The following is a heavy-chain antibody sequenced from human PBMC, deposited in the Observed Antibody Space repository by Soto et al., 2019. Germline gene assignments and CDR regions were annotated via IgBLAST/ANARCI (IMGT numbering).Heavy chain of an antibody. CDR1: GFTFSSYA. Sequence: GGSLRLSCAASGFTFSSYAMSWVRQAPGKGLEWVSAISGSGGSTYYADSVKGRFTISRDNSKNTLYLQMNSLRAEDTAVYYCAKTGGYDYYYYGMDVWGQGTTVTVSS. V-gene: IGHV3-23*01. D-gene: IGHD1-26*01. CDR2: ISGSGGST. CDR3: AKTGGYDYYYYGMDV. J-gene: IGHJ6*02.